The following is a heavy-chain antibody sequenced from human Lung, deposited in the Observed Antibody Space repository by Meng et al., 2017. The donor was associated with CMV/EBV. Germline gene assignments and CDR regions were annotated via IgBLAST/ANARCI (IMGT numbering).Heavy chain of an antibody. D-gene: IGHD3-10*01. J-gene: IGHJ3*02. V-gene: IGHV6-1*01. CDR1: GDSVSSNSAA. CDR3: SMDQGSGVDI. CDR2: TYYRSKWYN. Sequence: SXTXSLXCAISGDSVSSNSAAWNWIRQSPSRGLEWLGRTYYRSKWYNDYAVSVKSRITINPDTSKNQFSLQLNSVTPEDTAVYYCSMDQGSGVDIWGQGTMVTVSS.